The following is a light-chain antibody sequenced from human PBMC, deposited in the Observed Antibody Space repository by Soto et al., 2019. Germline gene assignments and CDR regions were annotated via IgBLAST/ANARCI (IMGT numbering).Light chain of an antibody. CDR2: DSS. Sequence: IVLTQSPATLSLSPGERASLSCRATQSLSTYLAWYQQKPGQAPRLLIYDSSNRATGIPARFSGSGSGTDFTLTISSLEPEDFAVYYCQQRVNRVTFGGGTKVEIK. CDR1: QSLSTY. CDR3: QQRVNRVT. V-gene: IGKV3-11*01. J-gene: IGKJ4*01.